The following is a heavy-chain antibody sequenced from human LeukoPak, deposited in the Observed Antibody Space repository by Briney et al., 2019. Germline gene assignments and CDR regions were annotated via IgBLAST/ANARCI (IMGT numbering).Heavy chain of an antibody. CDR1: GFSFKDYY. Sequence: GGSLRLSCAASGFSFKDYYFSWIRQAPGKGLEWVSFINVNGGAMYYADFVKGRFTIPRDNAKSSLYLEMNSLRVEDTAVYYCARGPRILAAGSYYFDCWGQGSLVTVSS. D-gene: IGHD6-13*01. CDR3: ARGPRILAAGSYYFDC. J-gene: IGHJ4*02. V-gene: IGHV3-11*01. CDR2: INVNGGAM.